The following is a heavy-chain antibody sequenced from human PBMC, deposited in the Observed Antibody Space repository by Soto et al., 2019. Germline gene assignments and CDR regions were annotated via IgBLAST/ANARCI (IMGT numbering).Heavy chain of an antibody. CDR3: AGSTYYYDCSGYRYAFDI. CDR1: GGTFSSYA. J-gene: IGHJ3*02. V-gene: IGHV1-69*01. CDR2: IIPIFGTA. Sequence: QVQLVQSGAEVKKPGSSVKVSCKASGGTFSSYAISWVRQAPGQGLEWMGGIIPIFGTANYAQKFQGSVTITADETTSTVYMDVSSLRSEDTAVYYCAGSTYYYDCSGYRYAFDIWGQGTMVTVSS. D-gene: IGHD3-22*01.